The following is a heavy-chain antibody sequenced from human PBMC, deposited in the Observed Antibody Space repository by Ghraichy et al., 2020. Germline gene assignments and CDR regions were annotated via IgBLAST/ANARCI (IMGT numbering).Heavy chain of an antibody. D-gene: IGHD2-15*01. J-gene: IGHJ6*02. CDR1: GFTFSSYS. CDR3: ARDSADRGYYYYGMDV. Sequence: GGSLRLSCAASGFTFSSYSMNWVRQAPGKGLEWVSSISSSSSYIYYADSVKGRFTISRDNAKNSLYLQMNSLRAEDTAVYYCARDSADRGYYYYGMDVWGQGTTVTVSS. CDR2: ISSSSSYI. V-gene: IGHV3-21*01.